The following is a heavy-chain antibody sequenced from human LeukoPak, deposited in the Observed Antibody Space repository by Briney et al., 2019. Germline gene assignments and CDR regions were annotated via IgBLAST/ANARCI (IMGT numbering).Heavy chain of an antibody. V-gene: IGHV3-30-3*01. J-gene: IGHJ6*02. CDR1: GFTFSSYA. CDR2: ISYDGSNK. D-gene: IGHD6-13*01. CDR3: ARERIAAAAPYYYYGMDV. Sequence: GGSLRLSCAASGFTFSSYAMHWVRQAPGKGLEWVAVISYDGSNKYYADSVKGRFTISRDNSKNTLYLQMNSLRAEDTAVYYCARERIAAAAPYYYYGMDVWGQGTTVIVSS.